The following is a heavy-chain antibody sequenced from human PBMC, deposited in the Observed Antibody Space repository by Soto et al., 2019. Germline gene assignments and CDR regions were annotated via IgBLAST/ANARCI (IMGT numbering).Heavy chain of an antibody. Sequence: ASVKVSCKASGYTFTGYYMHWVRQAPGQGLEWMGWINPNSGGTNYAQKFQGRVTMTRDTSISTAYMELSRLRSDDTAVYYCARDPVAVAGTYYYYYYGMDVWGQGTTVTV. CDR1: GYTFTGYY. CDR2: INPNSGGT. D-gene: IGHD6-19*01. J-gene: IGHJ6*02. CDR3: ARDPVAVAGTYYYYYYGMDV. V-gene: IGHV1-2*02.